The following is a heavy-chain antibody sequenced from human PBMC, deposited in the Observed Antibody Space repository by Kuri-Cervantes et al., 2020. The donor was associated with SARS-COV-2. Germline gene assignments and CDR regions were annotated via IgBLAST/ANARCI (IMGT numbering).Heavy chain of an antibody. Sequence: GSLRLSCAVSGGSISSSSYYWGWIRQPPGKGLEWSGSIYYSGCTYYNPSLKSRVTISVDTSKNQFSLKLSSVTAADTAVYYCARRGAVAGTVPFFDYWGQGTLVTVSS. D-gene: IGHD6-19*01. CDR2: IYYSGCT. CDR1: GGSISSSSYY. J-gene: IGHJ4*02. CDR3: ARRGAVAGTVPFFDY. V-gene: IGHV4-39*01.